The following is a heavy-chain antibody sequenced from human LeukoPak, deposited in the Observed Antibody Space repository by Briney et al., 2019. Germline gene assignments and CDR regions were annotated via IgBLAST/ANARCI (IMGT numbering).Heavy chain of an antibody. Sequence: PSETLSLTCAVSGYSISSGYYWGRIRQPPGKGLEWIGTIYHSGDTYYNPSLKSRLTISVDTSKNQFSLRLTSVAAADTAVYYCARDRGRATYSSSSDYWGQGTLVTVSS. V-gene: IGHV4-38-2*02. CDR3: ARDRGRATYSSSSDY. CDR2: IYHSGDT. CDR1: GYSISSGYY. J-gene: IGHJ4*02. D-gene: IGHD6-6*01.